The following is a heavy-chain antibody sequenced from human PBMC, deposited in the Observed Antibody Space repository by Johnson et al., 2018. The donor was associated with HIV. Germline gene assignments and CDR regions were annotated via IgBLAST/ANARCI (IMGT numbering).Heavy chain of an antibody. J-gene: IGHJ3*02. D-gene: IGHD3-10*01. CDR2: ISYDGCLK. CDR3: AKVDRRGGAFEI. CDR1: GFTFRSSA. Sequence: QVQLVESGVGVVHPGRSLRLSCAASGFTFRSSAMHWVRQAPGNGLEWVAVISYDGCLKYYADSVKGRFTISRDNSKHTRYLQMNSLSAEDTAVYYCAKVDRRGGAFEIWGQGTMGTVSA. V-gene: IGHV3-30*04.